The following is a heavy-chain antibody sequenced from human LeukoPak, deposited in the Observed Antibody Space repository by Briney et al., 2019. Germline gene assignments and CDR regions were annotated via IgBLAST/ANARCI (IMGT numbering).Heavy chain of an antibody. Sequence: GASVKVSCKASGYTFTGYYMHWVRQAPGQGLEWMGWINPNSGGTYYAQKFQGRVTMTRDTSISTAYMELSRLRSDDTAVYYCARGGEQLVVGPFDAFDIWGQGTMVTVSS. D-gene: IGHD6-6*01. CDR1: GYTFTGYY. CDR2: INPNSGGT. CDR3: ARGGEQLVVGPFDAFDI. V-gene: IGHV1-2*02. J-gene: IGHJ3*02.